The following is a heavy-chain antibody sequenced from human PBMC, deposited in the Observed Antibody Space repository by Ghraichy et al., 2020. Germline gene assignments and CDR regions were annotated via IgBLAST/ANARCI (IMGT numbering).Heavy chain of an antibody. D-gene: IGHD3-22*01. Sequence: SETLSLTCTVSGGSISSYYWSWIRQPPGKGLEWIGYIYYSGSTNYNPSLKSRVTISVDTSKNQFSLKLSSVTAADTAVYYCSTSSGYSNYFDYWGQGTLVTVSS. CDR1: GGSISSYY. CDR3: STSSGYSNYFDY. V-gene: IGHV4-59*01. J-gene: IGHJ4*02. CDR2: IYYSGST.